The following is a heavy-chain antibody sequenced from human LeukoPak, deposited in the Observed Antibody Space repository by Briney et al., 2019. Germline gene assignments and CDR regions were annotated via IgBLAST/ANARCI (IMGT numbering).Heavy chain of an antibody. V-gene: IGHV4-34*01. D-gene: IGHD6-13*01. J-gene: IGHJ6*02. CDR3: ARAGYSNLYYYYGMDV. Sequence: SETLSLTCAVYGGSFSGYYWSWIRQPPGKGREGIGEINHSGSTNYNPSLKSRVTISVDTSKNQFSLKLSSVTAADTAVYYCARAGYSNLYYYYGMDVWGQGTTVTVSS. CDR2: INHSGST. CDR1: GGSFSGYY.